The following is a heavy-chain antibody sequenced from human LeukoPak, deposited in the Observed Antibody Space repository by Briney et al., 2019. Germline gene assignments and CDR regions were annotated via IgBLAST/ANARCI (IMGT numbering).Heavy chain of an antibody. V-gene: IGHV1-69*04. D-gene: IGHD2-15*01. CDR2: IIPILGIA. J-gene: IGHJ1*01. CDR3: ARDESYCSGGSCYPTYFQH. Sequence: SVKVSCKASGGTFSSYAISWVRQAPGQGLEWMGRIIPILGIANYAQKFQGRVTITADKSTSTAYMELSSLRSEDTAVYYYARDESYCSGGSCYPTYFQHWGQGTLVTVSS. CDR1: GGTFSSYA.